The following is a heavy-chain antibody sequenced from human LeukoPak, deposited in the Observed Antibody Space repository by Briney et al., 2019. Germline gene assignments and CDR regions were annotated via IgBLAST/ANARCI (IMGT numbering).Heavy chain of an antibody. J-gene: IGHJ4*02. CDR1: GFSRSASGVA. Sequence: SGPTLVNPXQTLTLTCTFSGFSRSASGVAVGWIRQPPGKALEWLALIYWDDDKRYSPSLESRLTITKDTSKHQVVLTMTNMDPVDTATYYCAHRVVADDTLDYWGQGTLVTVSS. D-gene: IGHD2-15*01. CDR2: IYWDDDK. CDR3: AHRVVADDTLDY. V-gene: IGHV2-5*02.